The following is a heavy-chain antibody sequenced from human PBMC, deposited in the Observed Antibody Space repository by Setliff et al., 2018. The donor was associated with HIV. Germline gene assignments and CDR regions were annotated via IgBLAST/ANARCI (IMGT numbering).Heavy chain of an antibody. J-gene: IGHJ3*02. CDR1: GYTFTQSHD. Sequence: ASVKVSCKTSGYTFTQSHDLHWVRRVPGQGPEWMGWINLVTTKTAYLQKFQGRVTMTRNTSISTAYMELSSLRSEDTAVYYCARQYYYDSSGYYYSDAFDIWGQGTMVT. CDR3: ARQYYYDSSGYYYSDAFDI. D-gene: IGHD3-22*01. V-gene: IGHV1-8*02. CDR2: INLVTTKT.